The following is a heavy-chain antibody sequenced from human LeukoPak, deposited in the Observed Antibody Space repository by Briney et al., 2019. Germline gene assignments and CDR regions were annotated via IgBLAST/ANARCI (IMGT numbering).Heavy chain of an antibody. Sequence: SETLSLTCTVSGYSISSGYYWGWVRQPPGKGLEWIGSIYHSGTAYYNPSLESRATTSVDTSKNQFSLKMSAVTAADTAVYYCARLMPGLSMDVWGKGTPVTVSS. CDR2: IYHSGTA. J-gene: IGHJ6*03. CDR3: ARLMPGLSMDV. CDR1: GYSISSGYY. V-gene: IGHV4-38-2*02. D-gene: IGHD2-8*01.